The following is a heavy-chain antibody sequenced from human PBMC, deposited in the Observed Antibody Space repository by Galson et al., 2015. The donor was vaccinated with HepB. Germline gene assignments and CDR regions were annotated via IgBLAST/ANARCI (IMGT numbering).Heavy chain of an antibody. J-gene: IGHJ6*03. CDR1: GYSFTTYW. V-gene: IGHV5-51*03. D-gene: IGHD2-15*01. Sequence: QSGAEVKKPGESLKISCKASGYSFTTYWIAWVRQMPGKGLEWMGIIYPGDSTTRYSPSFQGQVTISADRSISTAYLQWSNLKASDTAMFYCARRGGSCSGGSCYSGIMGSYYYMDVWGKGTTVTVSS. CDR3: ARRGGSCSGGSCYSGIMGSYYYMDV. CDR2: IYPGDSTT.